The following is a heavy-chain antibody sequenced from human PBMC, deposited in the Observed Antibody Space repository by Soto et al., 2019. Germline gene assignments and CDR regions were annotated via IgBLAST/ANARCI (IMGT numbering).Heavy chain of an antibody. J-gene: IGHJ6*02. V-gene: IGHV1-2*02. CDR3: ARNMDYYYGRGSGNGHGV. Sequence: QVQLVQSGAEVKEPGDSVRVSCEASGYTFTAYYIHWVRQAPGQGLEWMGWINPKFGDTTYAQDFQGRVYMTRDMSISACYMEVRSLTSDDTAIYYCARNMDYYYGRGSGNGHGVWGQGTTVTVFS. CDR2: INPKFGDT. CDR1: GYTFTAYY. D-gene: IGHD3-10*02.